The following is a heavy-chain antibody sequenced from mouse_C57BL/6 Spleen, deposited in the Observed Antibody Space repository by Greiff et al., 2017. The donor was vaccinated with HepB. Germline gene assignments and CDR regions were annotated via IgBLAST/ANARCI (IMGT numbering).Heavy chain of an antibody. D-gene: IGHD1-1*01. CDR1: GFTFSSYA. J-gene: IGHJ2*01. V-gene: IGHV5-4*03. CDR2: ISDGGSYT. Sequence: EVKVVESGGGLVKPGGSLKLSCAASGFTFSSYAMSWVRQTPEKRLEWVATISDGGSYTYYPDNVKGRFTISRDNAKNNLYLQMSHLKSEDTAMYYCARGGYGSPYYFDYWGQGTTLTVSS. CDR3: ARGGYGSPYYFDY.